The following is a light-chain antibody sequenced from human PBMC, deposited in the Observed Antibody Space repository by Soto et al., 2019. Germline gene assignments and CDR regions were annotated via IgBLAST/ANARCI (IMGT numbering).Light chain of an antibody. Sequence: DIQMTQSPSSVSASVGDRVTITCRASQGISNFLAWYQQRPGKAPKLLIFDASNLQTGVPSRFSGSGSGTDFTFTISSLQPEDIATYYCQQYDNVPYTFGQGTKLEIK. CDR2: DAS. V-gene: IGKV1-33*01. CDR3: QQYDNVPYT. J-gene: IGKJ2*01. CDR1: QGISNF.